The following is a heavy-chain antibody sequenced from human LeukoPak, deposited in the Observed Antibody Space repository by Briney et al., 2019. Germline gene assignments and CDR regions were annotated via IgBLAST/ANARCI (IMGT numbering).Heavy chain of an antibody. V-gene: IGHV3-33*01. J-gene: IGHJ5*01. Sequence: GGSLRLSCAASGFTFSSYGMHWVRQAPGKGLEWVAVIWYDGSNRYYADSVKGRFTISRDNSKNTLYLQMNNLRAEDTAVYYCARRAWHSSSNRINWFDPWGQGTLVTVSS. D-gene: IGHD6-13*01. CDR2: IWYDGSNR. CDR3: ARRAWHSSSNRINWFDP. CDR1: GFTFSSYG.